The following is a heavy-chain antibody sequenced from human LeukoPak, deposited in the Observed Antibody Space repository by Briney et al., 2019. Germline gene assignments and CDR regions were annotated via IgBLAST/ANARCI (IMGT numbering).Heavy chain of an antibody. CDR3: ATSGIAAGKLDI. J-gene: IGHJ3*02. D-gene: IGHD6-13*01. CDR1: GDSISSGGYS. CDR2: IYYSGST. Sequence: SQTLSLTCAVSGDSISSGGYSWSWIRQPPGKGLEWIGYIYYSGSTYYNPSLKSRVTISVDTSKNQFSLKLSSVTAADTAVYYCATSGIAAGKLDIWGQGTMVTVSS. V-gene: IGHV4-30-4*07.